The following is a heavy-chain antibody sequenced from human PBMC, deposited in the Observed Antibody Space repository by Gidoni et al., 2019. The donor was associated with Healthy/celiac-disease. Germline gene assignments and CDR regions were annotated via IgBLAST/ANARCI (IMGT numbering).Heavy chain of an antibody. J-gene: IGHJ6*02. D-gene: IGHD3-3*01. CDR3: ARVGRFLGARDYYGMDV. V-gene: IGHV4-39*07. CDR2: IYYSGST. Sequence: QLQLQESGPGLVKPSETLSLTCTVSGGPISSSSYYWGWIRQPPGKGLEWIGSIYYSGSTYYNPSLKSRVTISVDTSKNQFSLKLSSVTAADTAVYYCARVGRFLGARDYYGMDVWGQGTTVTVSS. CDR1: GGPISSSSYY.